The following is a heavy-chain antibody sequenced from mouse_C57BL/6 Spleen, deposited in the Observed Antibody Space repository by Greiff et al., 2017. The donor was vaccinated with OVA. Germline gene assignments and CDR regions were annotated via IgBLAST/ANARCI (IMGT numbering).Heavy chain of an antibody. CDR1: GYTFTSYW. V-gene: IGHV1-52*01. CDR3: AKSRDYDGGGY. D-gene: IGHD2-4*01. Sequence: QVQLQQSGAELVRPGSSVKLSCKASGYTFTSYWMHWVKQRPIQGLEWIGNIDPSDSETYYNQKFKDKATLTVDKSSSSAYMQLSSLASEVYAGYNCAKSRDYDGGGYWGQGTTLTVSS. CDR2: IDPSDSET. J-gene: IGHJ2*01.